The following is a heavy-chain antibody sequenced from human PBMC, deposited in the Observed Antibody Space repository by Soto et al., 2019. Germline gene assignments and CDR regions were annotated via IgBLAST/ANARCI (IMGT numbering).Heavy chain of an antibody. CDR3: ARGHVQWLVQGGWYFDL. V-gene: IGHV3-48*01. J-gene: IGHJ2*01. D-gene: IGHD6-19*01. CDR2: ISSSSSTI. Sequence: EVQLVESGGGLVQPGGSLRLSCAASGFTFSSYSMNWVRQAPGKGLEWVSYISSSSSTIYYADSVKGRFTISRNNAKNSLYLQMNSLRAEDTSVYYCARGHVQWLVQGGWYFDLWGSGTLVTVSS. CDR1: GFTFSSYS.